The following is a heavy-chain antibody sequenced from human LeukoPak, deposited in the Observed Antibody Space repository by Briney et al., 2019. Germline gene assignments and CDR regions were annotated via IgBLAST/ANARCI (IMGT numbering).Heavy chain of an antibody. CDR1: GGSISSSSYY. V-gene: IGHV4-39*07. Sequence: SETLSLTCTVSGGSISSSSYYWGWIRQPPGKGLEWIGSIYYSGSTYYNPSLKSRVTMSVDTSKNQFSLKLSSVTAADKAVYYCARDIGGWFDPWGQGTLVTVSS. CDR3: ARDIGGWFDP. D-gene: IGHD1-26*01. CDR2: IYYSGST. J-gene: IGHJ5*02.